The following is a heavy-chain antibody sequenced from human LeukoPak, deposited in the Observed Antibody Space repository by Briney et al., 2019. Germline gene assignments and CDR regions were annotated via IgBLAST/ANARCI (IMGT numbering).Heavy chain of an antibody. CDR2: INHSGST. CDR3: ARINRAVRGERYYYYYYYMDV. Sequence: PSETLSLTCAVYGGSFSGYYWSWIRQPPGKGLEWIGEINHSGSTNYNPSPKSRVTISVDTSKNQFSLKLSSVTAADTAVYYCARINRAVRGERYYYYYYYMDVWGKGTTVTVSS. CDR1: GGSFSGYY. D-gene: IGHD3-16*01. V-gene: IGHV4-34*01. J-gene: IGHJ6*03.